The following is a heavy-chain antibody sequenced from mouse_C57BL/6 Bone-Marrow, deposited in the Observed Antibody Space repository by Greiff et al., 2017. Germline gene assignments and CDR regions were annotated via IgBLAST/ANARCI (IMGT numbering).Heavy chain of an antibody. CDR3: ALITVFDY. V-gene: IGHV1-82*01. CDR2: IYPGDGDT. J-gene: IGHJ2*01. CDR1: GYAFSSSW. D-gene: IGHD1-1*01. Sequence: VQLQQSGPELVKPGASVKISCKASGYAFSSSWMNWVKQRPGKGLEWIGRIYPGDGDTNYNGKFKGKATLTADKSSSTAYMQLSSLTSEDSAVCFGALITVFDYWGQGTTLTVSS.